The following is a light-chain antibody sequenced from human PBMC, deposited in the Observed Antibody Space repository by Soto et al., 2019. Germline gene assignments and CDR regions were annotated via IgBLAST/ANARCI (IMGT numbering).Light chain of an antibody. Sequence: QSVLTQPASVSGSPGQSITISCTGTSSDIGVYKYVSWYQQHPGKAPNLMIYEVSNRPSGVSNRFSGSKSGNTASLTISGLQSADEADYYCSSYTSSSTVVFGGGSKLTVL. CDR3: SSYTSSSTVV. CDR2: EVS. V-gene: IGLV2-14*01. J-gene: IGLJ2*01. CDR1: SSDIGVYKY.